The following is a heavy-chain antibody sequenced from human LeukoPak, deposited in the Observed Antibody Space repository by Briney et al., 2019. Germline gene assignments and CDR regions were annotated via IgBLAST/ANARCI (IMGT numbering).Heavy chain of an antibody. J-gene: IGHJ3*02. CDR1: GGTFSSYA. D-gene: IGHD5-18*01. CDR2: IIPIFVTA. V-gene: IGHV1-69*13. CDR3: AIHPIQLWLEDAFDI. Sequence: SVNVSCKASGGTFSSYAISWVRQAPRQGLEWMGGIIPIFVTANYAQKFQGRVTITADESTSTAYMELSSLRSEDTAVCYCAIHPIQLWLEDAFDIWGQGTMVTVSS.